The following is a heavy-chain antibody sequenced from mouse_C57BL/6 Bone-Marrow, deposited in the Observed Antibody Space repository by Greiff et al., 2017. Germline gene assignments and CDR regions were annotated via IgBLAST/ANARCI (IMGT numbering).Heavy chain of an antibody. CDR1: GYTFTTYP. CDR2: FHPYNDDT. J-gene: IGHJ2*01. Sequence: VQLQQSGAELVKPGASVKLSCKASGYTFTTYPMEWVKQNHGKSLEWIGNFHPYNDDTKYNEKFKGKATLTVEKSSNTVYLELSRLTSDDAAVYYCGRSSTTSYYFAYWGQGTTLTVS. D-gene: IGHD5-5*01. CDR3: GRSSTTSYYFAY. V-gene: IGHV1-47*01.